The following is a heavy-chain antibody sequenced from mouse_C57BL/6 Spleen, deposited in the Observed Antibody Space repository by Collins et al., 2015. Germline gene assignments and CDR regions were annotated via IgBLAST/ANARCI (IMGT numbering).Heavy chain of an antibody. Sequence: EVQLQQSGPVLVKPGASVKMSCKASGYTFTDYYMNWVKQSHGKSLEWIGVINPYNGGTSYNQKFKGKATLTVDKSSSTAYMELNSLTSEDSAVYYCARYYSKSYFDYWGQGTTLTVSS. D-gene: IGHD2-5*01. CDR1: GYTFTDYY. J-gene: IGHJ2*01. V-gene: IGHV1-19*01. CDR3: ARYYSKSYFDY. CDR2: INPYNGGT.